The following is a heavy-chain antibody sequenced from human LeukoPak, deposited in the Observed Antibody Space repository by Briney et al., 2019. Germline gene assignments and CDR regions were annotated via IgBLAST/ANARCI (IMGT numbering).Heavy chain of an antibody. CDR2: IYTSGST. Sequence: SETLSLTCTVSGGSISSYHWSWIRQPAGKGLEWIGRIYTSGSTNYNPSLKSRVTMSVDTSKNQFSLKLSSVTAADTAVYYCARDANDFWSGYSVAGYYYYYMDIWGKGTTVTVSS. V-gene: IGHV4-4*07. CDR1: GGSISSYH. J-gene: IGHJ6*03. D-gene: IGHD3-3*01. CDR3: ARDANDFWSGYSVAGYYYYYMDI.